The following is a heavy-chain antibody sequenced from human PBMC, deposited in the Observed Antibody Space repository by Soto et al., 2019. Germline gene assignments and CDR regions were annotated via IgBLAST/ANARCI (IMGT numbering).Heavy chain of an antibody. CDR3: ARVHSTRWGSSDWSYYFDY. Sequence: SETLSLTCTVSGGSISTNYWSWILQPPAKGLEWIGDNHYTGSTNYNPPLKRRVTISVDRSKNQLSLKLSSVTAADTAVYYCARVHSTRWGSSDWSYYFDYWGQGTLVTVSS. CDR2: NHYTGST. CDR1: GGSISTNY. D-gene: IGHD6-19*01. V-gene: IGHV4-59*01. J-gene: IGHJ4*02.